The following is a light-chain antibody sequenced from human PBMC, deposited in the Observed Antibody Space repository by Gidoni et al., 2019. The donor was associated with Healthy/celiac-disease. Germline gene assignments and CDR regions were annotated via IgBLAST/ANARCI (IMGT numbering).Light chain of an antibody. CDR1: SSDVCGYNY. Sequence: QSALTQPASVSGSPGQSITISCTGTSSDVCGYNYVSWYQQHPGKDTKLMIYEVSNRPSGVPNRFSGSKSGNTSSLTISGLQAEDEADYYCSLYTSISIVVFGGGTKLTVL. CDR2: EVS. CDR3: SLYTSISIVV. V-gene: IGLV2-14*01. J-gene: IGLJ2*01.